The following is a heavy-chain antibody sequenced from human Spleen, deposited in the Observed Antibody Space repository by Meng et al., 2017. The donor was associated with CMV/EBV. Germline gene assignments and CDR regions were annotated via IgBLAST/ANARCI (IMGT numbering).Heavy chain of an antibody. Sequence: ETLSLTCAASGFSFSRYWMSWVRQAPGKGLEWVANVKDDGGEKYYVDSVKGRFSISRDNAKNTLYLQMNSLRAEDTAVYYCARDFGEYSSSQGEYYYYYYGMDVWGQGTTVTVSS. CDR1: GFSFSRYW. CDR2: VKDDGGEK. J-gene: IGHJ6*02. CDR3: ARDFGEYSSSQGEYYYYYYGMDV. V-gene: IGHV3-7*01. D-gene: IGHD6-6*01.